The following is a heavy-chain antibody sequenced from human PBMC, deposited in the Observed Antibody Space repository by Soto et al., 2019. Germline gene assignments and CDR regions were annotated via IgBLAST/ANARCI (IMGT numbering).Heavy chain of an antibody. Sequence: DEQLLESGGGLVQPGGSLRLSCAASGFTFKSFAMSWVRQAPGTGLEWVSSISGSGGSIYYADSVKGRFTISRDNSKTTLYLEMDSLKAEDTAVFYCAKDNSQWGSGDAFDLWGQGTMVIVSS. V-gene: IGHV3-23*01. CDR3: AKDNSQWGSGDAFDL. CDR2: ISGSGGSI. CDR1: GFTFKSFA. J-gene: IGHJ3*01. D-gene: IGHD1-26*01.